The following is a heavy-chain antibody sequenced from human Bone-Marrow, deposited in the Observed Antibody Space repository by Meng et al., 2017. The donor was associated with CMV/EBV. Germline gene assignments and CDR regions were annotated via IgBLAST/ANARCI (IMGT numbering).Heavy chain of an antibody. J-gene: IGHJ3*02. CDR2: IIPILGIA. D-gene: IGHD2-2*01. Sequence: SVKVSCKASGGTFSSYAISWVRQAPGQGLEWMGGIIPILGIANYAQKFQGRVTITADKSTSTAYMELSSLRSEDTAVYYCARSVCSSTSCYPPMWAFDIWGQGTMVT. CDR1: GGTFSSYA. CDR3: ARSVCSSTSCYPPMWAFDI. V-gene: IGHV1-69*10.